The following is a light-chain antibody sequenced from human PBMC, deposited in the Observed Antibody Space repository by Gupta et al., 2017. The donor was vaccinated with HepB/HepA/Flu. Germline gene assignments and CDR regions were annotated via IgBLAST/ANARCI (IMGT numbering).Light chain of an antibody. Sequence: QSALTQPASMSGSPGQSITISCSGTNRDIGSYNLVSWYQQHPGKAPKLMIYEVNKRPSGVSNRFSASKSGNTASLTISGLQPEDEADYFCCSYASSGTLLFGGGTKLTVL. V-gene: IGLV2-23*01. CDR1: NRDIGSYNL. CDR2: EVN. J-gene: IGLJ2*01. CDR3: CSYASSGTLL.